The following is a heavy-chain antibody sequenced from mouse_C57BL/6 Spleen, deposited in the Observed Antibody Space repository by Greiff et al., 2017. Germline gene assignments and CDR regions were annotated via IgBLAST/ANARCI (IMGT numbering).Heavy chain of an antibody. Sequence: VKGVESGPGLVAPSQSLYITCNVSGFSLTSSGVHWVRQPPGKGLEWLVVIWSDGRQTYNSARKSRWSISKANTKSQVFLKMNSLQTDDTAMYHFSSHFSYDSPFDYWGQGTTLPGSS. CDR3: SSHFSYDSPFDY. CDR2: IWSDGRQ. J-gene: IGHJ2*01. D-gene: IGHD2-3*01. CDR1: GFSLTSSG. V-gene: IGHV2-6*03.